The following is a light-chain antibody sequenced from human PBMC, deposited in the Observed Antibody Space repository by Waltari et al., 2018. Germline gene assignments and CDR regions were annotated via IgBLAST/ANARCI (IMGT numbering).Light chain of an antibody. CDR2: QDI. CDR1: ILGSKY. V-gene: IGLV3-1*01. J-gene: IGLJ3*02. Sequence: SSDLTQPPSVSVSPGQTASITCPGDILGSKYASWYQHKPGQSPLLVIYQDIYRPSGIPERFSGSKSGNTATLAISGTQAMDDADYYCQALGSNRWVFGGGTKLTVL. CDR3: QALGSNRWV.